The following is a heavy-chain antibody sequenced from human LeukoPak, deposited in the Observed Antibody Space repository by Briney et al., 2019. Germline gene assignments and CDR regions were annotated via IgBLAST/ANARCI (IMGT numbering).Heavy chain of an antibody. Sequence: PGGSLRLSCAASGFTFSSYAMSWVRQAPGKGLEWVSAISGSGGSTYYADSVKGRFTISRDNSKNTLYLQMNSLRAEDTAVYYCAKVLVQLNTRGYYYYYYMDVWGKGTTVTVSS. CDR1: GFTFSSYA. J-gene: IGHJ6*03. V-gene: IGHV3-23*01. D-gene: IGHD5-18*01. CDR3: AKVLVQLNTRGYYYYYYMDV. CDR2: ISGSGGST.